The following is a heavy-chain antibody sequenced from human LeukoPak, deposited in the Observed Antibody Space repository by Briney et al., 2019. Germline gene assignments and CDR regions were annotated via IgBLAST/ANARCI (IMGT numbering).Heavy chain of an antibody. Sequence: SETLSLTCTVSGQSITTFRWSWIRQSAARGLEWLGRIDEDGSTTYSPSLRGRATVSADTSKNQVSLKLKFVTAADTAKYFCAREVDIMATISVTTVTPFDYWGQGTLVTASS. V-gene: IGHV4-4*07. J-gene: IGHJ4*02. D-gene: IGHD5-12*01. CDR3: AREVDIMATISVTTVTPFDY. CDR2: IDEDGST. CDR1: GQSITTFR.